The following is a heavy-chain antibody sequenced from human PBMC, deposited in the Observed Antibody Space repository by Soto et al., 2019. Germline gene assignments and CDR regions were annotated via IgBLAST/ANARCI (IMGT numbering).Heavy chain of an antibody. J-gene: IGHJ6*02. CDR3: ARGHSTDCSNGVCSFFYNHEMDV. D-gene: IGHD2-8*01. V-gene: IGHV1-2*04. CDR1: GYSFTDYH. Sequence: ASVKVSCKASGYSFTDYHIHWVRQAPGQGLEWLGRINPKSGGTSTAQKFQGWVTMTRDRSISTVYMELTRLRSDDTAVYFCARGHSTDCSNGVCSFFYNHEMDVWGQGTTVTVYS. CDR2: INPKSGGT.